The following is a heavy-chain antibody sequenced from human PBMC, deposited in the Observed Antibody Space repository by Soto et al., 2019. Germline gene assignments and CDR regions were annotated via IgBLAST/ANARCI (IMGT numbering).Heavy chain of an antibody. CDR1: GFMFSRFW. Sequence: EAQLVESGGGLVQPGGSLRLSCGASGFMFSRFWMSWARQAPGKGLEWVANIKEDGSETYYVDAVKGRFTISRDNAKNSVFLQMNSLRGEDTAVYYCARGRTWFAPWGQGTLVTVSS. CDR3: ARGRTWFAP. CDR2: IKEDGSET. J-gene: IGHJ5*02. V-gene: IGHV3-7*01.